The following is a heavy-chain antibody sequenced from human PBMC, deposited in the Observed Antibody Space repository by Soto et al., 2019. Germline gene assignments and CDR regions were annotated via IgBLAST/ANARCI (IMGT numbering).Heavy chain of an antibody. CDR1: GGSISSGGYY. J-gene: IGHJ6*02. CDR3: AREWVGHCSSTSCYASEDDYYYYGMDV. CDR2: IYNSGST. D-gene: IGHD2-2*01. V-gene: IGHV4-31*03. Sequence: SETLSLTCTVSGGSISSGGYYWSWIRQHPGKGLEWIGYIYNSGSTYYNPSLKSRVTISVDTSKNQFSLKLSSVTAADTAVYYCAREWVGHCSSTSCYASEDDYYYYGMDVWGQGTTVTVSS.